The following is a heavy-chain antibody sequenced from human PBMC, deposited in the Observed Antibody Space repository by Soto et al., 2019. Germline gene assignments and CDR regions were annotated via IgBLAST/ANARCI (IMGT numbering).Heavy chain of an antibody. CDR1: GFLFNTYA. J-gene: IGHJ6*02. Sequence: VQLVDSGGGVVQPGRSLRLSCTTSGFLFNTYAMHWVRQAPGKGLEWVAVMSHDGRNTYYADSVKGRFTISRDNSKNTLYLQMTSLRTDDTAVYYCARPGSGYDVLTGHYFYYFHAMDVWGQGTTVTVSS. V-gene: IGHV3-30*04. CDR2: MSHDGRNT. D-gene: IGHD3-9*01. CDR3: ARPGSGYDVLTGHYFYYFHAMDV.